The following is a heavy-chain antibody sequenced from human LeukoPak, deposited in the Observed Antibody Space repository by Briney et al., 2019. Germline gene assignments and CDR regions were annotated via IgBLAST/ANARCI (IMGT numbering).Heavy chain of an antibody. Sequence: GGSLRLSCAASGFTLSSYGMHWVRQAPGKGLEWVAAISYDRSNKYYADSVKGRFTISRDNSKNTLYLQMNSLRAEDTAVYYCAKLGYCGYWGQGTLVTVSS. CDR3: AKLGYCGY. D-gene: IGHD1-26*01. CDR1: GFTLSSYG. J-gene: IGHJ4*02. V-gene: IGHV3-30*18. CDR2: ISYDRSNK.